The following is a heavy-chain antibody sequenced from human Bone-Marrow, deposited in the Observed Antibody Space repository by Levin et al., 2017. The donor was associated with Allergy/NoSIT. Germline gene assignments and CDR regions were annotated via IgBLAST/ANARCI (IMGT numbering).Heavy chain of an antibody. V-gene: IGHV3-30*03. D-gene: IGHD1-26*01. CDR2: ISYDGSNK. J-gene: IGHJ4*02. CDR1: GFTFSSYG. Sequence: GGSLRLSCAASGFTFSSYGMHWVRQAPGKGLEWVAVISYDGSNKYYADSVKGRFTISRDNSKNTLYLQMNSLRAEDTAVYYCATGGVGATRGYFDYWGQGTLVTVSS. CDR3: ATGGVGATRGYFDY.